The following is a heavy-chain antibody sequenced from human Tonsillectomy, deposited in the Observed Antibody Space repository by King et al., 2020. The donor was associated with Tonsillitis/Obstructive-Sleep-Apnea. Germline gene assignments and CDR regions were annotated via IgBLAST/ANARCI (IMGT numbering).Heavy chain of an antibody. CDR3: ARENIVVVPAVMGGGFDY. CDR1: GGSFSGYY. Sequence: QVQLQQWGAGLLKPSETLSLTCAVYGGSFSGYYWSWIRQPPGKGLEWIGEINHSGSTNYNPSLKSRVTISLDTSKNQFSLKLSSVTAADTAVYYCARENIVVVPAVMGGGFDYWGQGTLVTVSS. V-gene: IGHV4-34*01. CDR2: INHSGST. J-gene: IGHJ4*02. D-gene: IGHD2-2*01.